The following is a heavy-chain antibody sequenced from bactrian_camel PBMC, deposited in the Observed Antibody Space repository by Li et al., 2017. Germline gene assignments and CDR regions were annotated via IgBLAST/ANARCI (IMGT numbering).Heavy chain of an antibody. J-gene: IGHJ4*01. Sequence: LQLVESGGGSVQAGGSLRLSCAFSGFTFSTAWVYWVRQAPGKGLEWVSAISASGGTTIYADSVKGRFTISRDNAKNTVYLQMNSLKPEDTAVHYCVRDALWLARYYSTNDWAYWGQGTQVTVS. CDR1: GFTFSTAW. V-gene: IGHV3S25*01. CDR2: ISASGGTT. CDR3: VRDALWLARYYSTNDWAY. D-gene: IGHD4*01.